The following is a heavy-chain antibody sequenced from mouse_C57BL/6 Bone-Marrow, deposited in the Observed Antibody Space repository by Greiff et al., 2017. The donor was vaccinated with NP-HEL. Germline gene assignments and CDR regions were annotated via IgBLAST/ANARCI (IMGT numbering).Heavy chain of an antibody. Sequence: EVMLVESGTVLARPGASVKMSCKTSGYTFTSYWMHWVKQRPGQGLEWIGAIYPGNSDTSYNQKFKGKAKLTAVTSASTAYMELSSLTNEDSAVYYCTRGWLLPLWFAYWGQGTLVTVSA. CDR1: GYTFTSYW. J-gene: IGHJ3*01. CDR2: IYPGNSDT. V-gene: IGHV1-5*01. D-gene: IGHD2-3*01. CDR3: TRGWLLPLWFAY.